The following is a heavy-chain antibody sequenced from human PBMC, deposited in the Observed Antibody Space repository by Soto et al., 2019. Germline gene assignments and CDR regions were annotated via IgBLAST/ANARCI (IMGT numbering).Heavy chain of an antibody. CDR3: ARDDGFADNGLDY. Sequence: QVHLVESGGGVVQPGRPLRLSCAASGFTFSRYGMHWVRQAPGKGLEWVGVIVRDGGQKQYAESVRGRFTISRDNSKNTLYLEMNSVTVEDTAVYYCARDDGFADNGLDYWGQGPLVTVSS. CDR2: IVRDGGQK. D-gene: IGHD1-1*01. V-gene: IGHV3-33*01. J-gene: IGHJ4*02. CDR1: GFTFSRYG.